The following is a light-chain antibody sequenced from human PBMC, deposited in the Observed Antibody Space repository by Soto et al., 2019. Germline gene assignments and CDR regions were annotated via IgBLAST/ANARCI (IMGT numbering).Light chain of an antibody. V-gene: IGKV3-20*01. CDR2: GAS. CDR1: QNVTSSD. Sequence: EIVLTQSPGTLSLSPGERATLSCRASQNVTSSDLAWHQQKPGQAPRLLIYGASNRASGIPDRFSGSGSGTAFTLTISRLETEDFAVYCCQQYGSLPFTFGPGIKVDI. CDR3: QQYGSLPFT. J-gene: IGKJ3*01.